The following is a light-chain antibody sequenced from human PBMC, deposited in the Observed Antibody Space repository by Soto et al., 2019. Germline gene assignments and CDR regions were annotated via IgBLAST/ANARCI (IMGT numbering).Light chain of an antibody. Sequence: SYELIQPPSVSVAPGQAARLTCGGNNIGSKSVHWYQQKPGPAPVLVVYDDSARPSGIPERFSGSNSGNTATLTISRVEAGDEADYYCQVWDSSSDRYVFGTGTKV. J-gene: IGLJ1*01. CDR2: DDS. V-gene: IGLV3-21*02. CDR3: QVWDSSSDRYV. CDR1: NIGSKS.